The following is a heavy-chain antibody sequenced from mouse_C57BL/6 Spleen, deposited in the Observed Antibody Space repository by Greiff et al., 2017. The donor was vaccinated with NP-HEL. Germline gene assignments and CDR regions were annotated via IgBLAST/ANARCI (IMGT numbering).Heavy chain of an antibody. CDR3: AKNGGDWFAY. J-gene: IGHJ3*01. CDR2: INPNNGGT. V-gene: IGHV1-26*01. CDR1: GYTFTDYY. Sequence: EVQLQQSGPELVKPGASVKISCKASGYTFTDYYMNWVKQSHGKSLEWIGDINPNNGGTSYNQKFKGKATLTVDKSSSTAYMELRSLTSEDSAVYYGAKNGGDWFAYWGQGTLVTVSA.